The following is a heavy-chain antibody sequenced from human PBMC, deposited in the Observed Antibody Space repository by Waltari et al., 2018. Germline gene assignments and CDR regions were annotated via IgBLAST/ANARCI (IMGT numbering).Heavy chain of an antibody. CDR2: IWYDGSNK. Sequence: QVQLVESGGGVVQPGRSLRLSCAASGFTFRSYGMHWVRQAPGKGLEWVAVIWYDGSNKYYADSVKGRFTISRDNSKNTLYLQMNSLRAEDTAVYYCAREGYSYGSFDYWGQGTLVTVSS. J-gene: IGHJ4*02. CDR1: GFTFRSYG. V-gene: IGHV3-33*01. CDR3: AREGYSYGSFDY. D-gene: IGHD5-18*01.